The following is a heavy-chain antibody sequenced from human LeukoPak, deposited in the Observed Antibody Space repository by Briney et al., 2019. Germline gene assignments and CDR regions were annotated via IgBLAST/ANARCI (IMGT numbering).Heavy chain of an antibody. Sequence: SETLSLTCTVSGGSISSSSYYWGWIRQPPGKGLEWIGSTYYSGSTYYNPSLKSRVTISVDTSKKQFSLKLSSVTAADTAVYYCARSGNWFDPWGQGTLVIVSS. CDR2: TYYSGST. CDR3: ARSGNWFDP. CDR1: GGSISSSSYY. J-gene: IGHJ5*02. V-gene: IGHV4-39*01.